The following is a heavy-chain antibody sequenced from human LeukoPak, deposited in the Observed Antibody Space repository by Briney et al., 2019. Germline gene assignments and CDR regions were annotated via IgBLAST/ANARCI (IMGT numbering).Heavy chain of an antibody. CDR3: ARASESYDYVWGSYRPYYFDY. V-gene: IGHV4-59*01. D-gene: IGHD3-16*02. J-gene: IGHJ4*02. CDR2: IYYSGST. Sequence: PSETLSLTCTVSGGPISSYYWSWIRQPPGKGLEWIGYIYYSGSTNYNPSLKSRVTISVDTSKNQFSLKLSSVTAADTAVYYCARASESYDYVWGSYRPYYFDYWGQGTLVTVSS. CDR1: GGPISSYY.